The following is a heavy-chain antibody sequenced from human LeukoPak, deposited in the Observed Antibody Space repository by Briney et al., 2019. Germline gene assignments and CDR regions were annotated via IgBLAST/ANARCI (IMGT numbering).Heavy chain of an antibody. Sequence: ASVKVSCKPSGYTFTNYGMHWVRQAPRQSPKWMGWINTGNGNTKSSQKFQDRVTLTRDTSASTGYMELNSLSSEDTAVYYCARVPLHDDSRHYYPHWGQGTPVTVSS. CDR3: ARVPLHDDSRHYYPH. J-gene: IGHJ1*01. CDR1: GYTFTNYG. CDR2: INTGNGNT. D-gene: IGHD3-22*01. V-gene: IGHV1-3*04.